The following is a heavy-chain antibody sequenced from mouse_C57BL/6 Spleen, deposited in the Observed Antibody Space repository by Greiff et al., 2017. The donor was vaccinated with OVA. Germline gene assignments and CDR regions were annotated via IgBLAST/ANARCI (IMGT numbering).Heavy chain of an antibody. Sequence: DVQLVESGGGLVKPGGSLKLSCAASGFTFSDYGMHWVRQAPEKGLEWVAYISSGSSTIYYADTVKGRFTISRDNAKNTLFLQMTSLRSEDTAMYYCARGLGHWYFDVWGTGTTVTVSS. CDR2: ISSGSSTI. J-gene: IGHJ1*03. CDR1: GFTFSDYG. CDR3: ARGLGHWYFDV. V-gene: IGHV5-17*01. D-gene: IGHD3-3*01.